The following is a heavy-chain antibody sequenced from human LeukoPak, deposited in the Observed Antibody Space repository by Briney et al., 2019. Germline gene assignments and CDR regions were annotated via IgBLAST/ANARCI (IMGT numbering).Heavy chain of an antibody. CDR2: IDSDVSST. D-gene: IGHD6-13*01. Sequence: PGGSLRLSCAASGFTFSRYWMHWVRQVPGKGPVWVSRIDSDVSSTGYADFVQGRFAISRDNAENTLYLQMNSLRAEDTAVYYCARDLSSTGQRMDVWGKGTTVTVSS. CDR1: GFTFSRYW. J-gene: IGHJ6*03. CDR3: ARDLSSTGQRMDV. V-gene: IGHV3-74*01.